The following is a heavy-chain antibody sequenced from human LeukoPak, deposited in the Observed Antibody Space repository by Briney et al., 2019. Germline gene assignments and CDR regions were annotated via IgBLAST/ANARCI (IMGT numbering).Heavy chain of an antibody. CDR3: ARGGLYGDYYFDY. CDR2: INLSGRTT. CDR1: GLTFSNYE. D-gene: IGHD2-21*02. Sequence: GGSLRLSCADSGLTFSNYEMNWVRQAPGKGLEWISYINLSGRTTYYADSVKGRFTISRDNAKNSLYLQMDSLRADDTAVYYCARGGLYGDYYFDYWGQGTLVTVTS. J-gene: IGHJ4*02. V-gene: IGHV3-48*03.